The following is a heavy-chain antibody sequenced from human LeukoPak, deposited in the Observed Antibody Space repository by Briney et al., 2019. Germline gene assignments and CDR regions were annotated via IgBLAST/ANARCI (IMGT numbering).Heavy chain of an antibody. CDR3: ARELDTEEFDY. Sequence: GGSLRLSCAASGFTFSSYSMNWIRQAPGKGLEWVSSISSSSSYIYYADSVKGRFTISRDNAKNSLYLQMNSLRAEDTAVYYCARELDTEEFDYWGQGTLVTVSS. J-gene: IGHJ4*02. D-gene: IGHD1-14*01. CDR2: ISSSSSYI. V-gene: IGHV3-21*01. CDR1: GFTFSSYS.